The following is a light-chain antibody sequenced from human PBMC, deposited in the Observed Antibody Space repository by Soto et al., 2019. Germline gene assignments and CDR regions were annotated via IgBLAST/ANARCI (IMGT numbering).Light chain of an antibody. CDR2: KAS. Sequence: DIQMTQSPSTLSASVGDRVTITCRASQSTSTWLAWYQHKPGKAPNLLIYKASSLESGVPSRFSGSGSGTEFTLTITSLQPEDVATYYCQQYGRYRTFGQGTKVEI. CDR3: QQYGRYRT. CDR1: QSTSTW. J-gene: IGKJ1*01. V-gene: IGKV1-5*03.